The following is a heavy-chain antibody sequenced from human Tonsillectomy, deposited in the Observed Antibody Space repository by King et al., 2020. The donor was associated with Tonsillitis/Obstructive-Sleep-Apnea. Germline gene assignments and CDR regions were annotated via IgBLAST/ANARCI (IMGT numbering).Heavy chain of an antibody. CDR2: IATAGDT. V-gene: IGHV3-13*04. Sequence: EVQLVESGGGLVQPGGSLRLSCAASGFTFSSYDMHWVRQATGKGLEWVSGIATAGDTFYPDSVKGRFTISRENAKNSFYLQMNSLRAGDTAVYYCARVAILGDYFDYWGQGPLVTVSS. D-gene: IGHD1-26*01. J-gene: IGHJ4*02. CDR3: ARVAILGDYFDY. CDR1: GFTFSSYD.